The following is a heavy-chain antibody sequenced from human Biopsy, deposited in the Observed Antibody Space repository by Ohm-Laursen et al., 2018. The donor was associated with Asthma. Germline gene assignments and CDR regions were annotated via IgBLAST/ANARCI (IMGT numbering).Heavy chain of an antibody. CDR2: ISFDGSNK. D-gene: IGHD4-23*01. CDR1: GFSFSNYG. Sequence: PLRLSCAASGFSFSNYGMHWVRQAPGKGLEWVAVISFDGSNKNYTDSVKGRFTISRDNSRNTLHLQMNSLRAEDTAVYYCAKDVFPGWELRRGPDYWGQGTLVTVSS. J-gene: IGHJ4*02. V-gene: IGHV3-30*18. CDR3: AKDVFPGWELRRGPDY.